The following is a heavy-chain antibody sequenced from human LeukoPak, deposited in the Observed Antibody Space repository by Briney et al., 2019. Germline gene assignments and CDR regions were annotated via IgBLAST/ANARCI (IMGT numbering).Heavy chain of an antibody. CDR3: ARDMLNSYGSNWFDP. CDR1: GGSISSYY. CDR2: IYYSGST. J-gene: IGHJ5*02. V-gene: IGHV4-59*12. D-gene: IGHD5-18*01. Sequence: SETLSLTCTVSGGSISSYYWSWIRQPPGKGLEWIGYIYYSGSTNYNPSLKSRVTMSVDTSKNQFSLKLSSVTAADTAVYYCARDMLNSYGSNWFDPWGQGTLVTVSS.